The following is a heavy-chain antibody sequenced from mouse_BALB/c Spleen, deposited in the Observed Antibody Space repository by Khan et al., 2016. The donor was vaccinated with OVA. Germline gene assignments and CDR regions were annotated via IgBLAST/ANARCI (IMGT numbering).Heavy chain of an antibody. D-gene: IGHD1-2*01. V-gene: IGHV3-2*02. CDR1: GYSITSGYG. J-gene: IGHJ2*01. CDR3: ARTAGIKY. Sequence: EVQLQESGPGLVKPSQSLSLTCTVTGYSITSGYGRNLIRQPPGNKLEWMGYISYSGSTNYNPSLKSRISITRDTSKNQFFLQLNAVTTEDTATYYCARTAGIKYWGQGTTLTVSS. CDR2: ISYSGST.